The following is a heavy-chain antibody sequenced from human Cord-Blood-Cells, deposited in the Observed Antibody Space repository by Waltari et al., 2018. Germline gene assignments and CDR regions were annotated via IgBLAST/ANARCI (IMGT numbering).Heavy chain of an antibody. CDR2: IIPIFGTA. CDR1: GGTFSSYP. CDR3: ARGCLRMIAAAGWVVDY. D-gene: IGHD6-13*01. J-gene: IGHJ4*02. Sequence: VQLVQSGAEVKKPGSSVTVSCKASGGTFSSYPISWVRQAPGQGLEGMGGIIPIFGTAIDAQKFQGRCPIAADESTGTAYRVLGSLRSENSAVYYGARGCLRMIAAAGWVVDYLGQVTLVTVCS. V-gene: IGHV1-69*01.